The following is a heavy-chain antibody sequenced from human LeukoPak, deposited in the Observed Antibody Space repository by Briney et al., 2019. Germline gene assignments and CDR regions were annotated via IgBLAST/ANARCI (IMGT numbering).Heavy chain of an antibody. J-gene: IGHJ4*02. Sequence: GASVKVSCKASGYTFTGYYMHWVRQAPGQGLEWMGWINPNSGGTNYAQKFQGRVTMTRDTSISTAYMELSRLRSDDTAVYYCARVGNNWNYVGPYYFDYWGQGTLVTVSS. V-gene: IGHV1-2*02. D-gene: IGHD1-7*01. CDR2: INPNSGGT. CDR1: GYTFTGYY. CDR3: ARVGNNWNYVGPYYFDY.